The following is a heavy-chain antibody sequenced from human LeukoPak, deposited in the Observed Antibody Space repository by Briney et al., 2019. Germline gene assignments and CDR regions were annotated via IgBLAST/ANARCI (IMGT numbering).Heavy chain of an antibody. CDR2: ISSSGSII. J-gene: IGHJ4*02. D-gene: IGHD1-26*01. CDR3: ARDHPETVGASHLFDY. V-gene: IGHV3-11*01. Sequence: GGSLRLSCAASGFIFSDYYMSWIRQAPGKGLEWVSHISSSGSIIYYADSVKGRFTISRANAKNSLYPQMNSLRAEDTAVYYCARDHPETVGASHLFDYWGQGTLVTVSS. CDR1: GFIFSDYY.